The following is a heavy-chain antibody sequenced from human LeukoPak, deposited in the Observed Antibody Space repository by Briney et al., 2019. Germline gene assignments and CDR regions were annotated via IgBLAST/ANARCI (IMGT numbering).Heavy chain of an antibody. CDR1: GFTVSSNY. CDR3: AKDKGSSSWNYYYYYYMDV. V-gene: IGHV3-53*05. CDR2: IYSGGST. D-gene: IGHD6-13*01. Sequence: TGGSLRLSCAASGFTVSSNYMSWVRQAPGKGLEWVSVIYSGGSTYYADSVKGRFTISRDNSKNTLYLQMNSLRAKDTAVYYCAKDKGSSSWNYYYYYYMDVWGKGTTVTVSS. J-gene: IGHJ6*03.